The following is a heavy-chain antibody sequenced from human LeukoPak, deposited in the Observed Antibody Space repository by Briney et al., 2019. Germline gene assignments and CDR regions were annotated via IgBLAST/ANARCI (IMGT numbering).Heavy chain of an antibody. D-gene: IGHD2-2*01. V-gene: IGHV3-23*01. CDR3: AKTFGTIDPFEY. Sequence: QPGGYLRLSCVASGFTFSKFAVSWVRQAPGKGLEWVSSISASGGKTYDADSVKGRFTISRDNSKNTFYLDMNSLRADDTAVYYCAKTFGTIDPFEYWGQGTLVTVSS. CDR2: ISASGGKT. J-gene: IGHJ4*02. CDR1: GFTFSKFA.